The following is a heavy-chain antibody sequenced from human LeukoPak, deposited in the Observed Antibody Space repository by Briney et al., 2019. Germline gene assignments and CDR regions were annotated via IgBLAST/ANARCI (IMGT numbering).Heavy chain of an antibody. CDR2: IIPIFGTA. CDR3: ASNYYDSSGYYFP. V-gene: IGHV1-69*13. CDR1: GGAFSSYA. D-gene: IGHD3-22*01. J-gene: IGHJ4*02. Sequence: SVKVSCKASGGAFSSYAISWVRQAPGQGLEWMGGIIPIFGTANCAQKFQGRVTITADESTSTAYMELSSLRSEDTAVYYCASNYYDSSGYYFPWGQGTLVTVSS.